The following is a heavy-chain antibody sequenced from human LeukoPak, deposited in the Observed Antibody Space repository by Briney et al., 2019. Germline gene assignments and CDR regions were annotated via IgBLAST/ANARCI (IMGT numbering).Heavy chain of an antibody. CDR1: GGSISSYY. Sequence: PSETLSLTCTVSGGSISSYYWSWIRQPAGKGLEWIGRIYTSGSTNYNPSLKSRVTMSVDTSKNQFSLKLSSVTAADTAVYYCARGGSSNRYYYYGMDVWGQGTTVTVSS. D-gene: IGHD2-15*01. V-gene: IGHV4-4*07. CDR3: ARGGSSNRYYYYGMDV. CDR2: IYTSGST. J-gene: IGHJ6*02.